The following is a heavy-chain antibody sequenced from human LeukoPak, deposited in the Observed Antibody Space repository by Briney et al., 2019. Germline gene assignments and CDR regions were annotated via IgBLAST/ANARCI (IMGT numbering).Heavy chain of an antibody. D-gene: IGHD7-27*01. V-gene: IGHV3-23*01. CDR2: ISGSGGST. J-gene: IGHJ4*02. CDR1: GFTFSSYA. Sequence: QPGGSLRLSCAASGFTFSSYAMSWVRQAPGKGLEWVSAISGSGGSTYYADSVKGRFTISRDNAKNSLYLQMNSLRAEDTAVYYCVNPAGEDQDYWGQGTLVTVSS. CDR3: VNPAGEDQDY.